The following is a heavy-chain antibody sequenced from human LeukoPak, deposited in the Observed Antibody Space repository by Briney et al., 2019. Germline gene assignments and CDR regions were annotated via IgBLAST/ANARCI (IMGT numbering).Heavy chain of an antibody. D-gene: IGHD2-21*02. CDR1: GFTFDDFA. Sequence: GGSLRLSCAPSGFTFDDFAMHWVRQAPGKGLEWVALISYDGGNKNYADSVKGRFTISRDNSKNTLYLQMNSLRVEDTAVYYCARANPSICGGDCYSDYWGQGTLVTVSS. CDR3: ARANPSICGGDCYSDY. V-gene: IGHV3-30*14. J-gene: IGHJ4*02. CDR2: ISYDGGNK.